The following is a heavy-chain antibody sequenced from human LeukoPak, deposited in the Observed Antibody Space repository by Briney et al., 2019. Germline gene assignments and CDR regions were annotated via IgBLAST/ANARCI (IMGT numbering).Heavy chain of an antibody. CDR3: ARGVAGYGPYDY. V-gene: IGHV4-59*11. Sequence: SETLSLTCSVSGASISTLYWSWIRQPPGKGLEWIGYVYYTGSTNYNPSLKSRVAISLDTPKNQFSLRLNSVTAADTAVYYCARGVAGYGPYDYWGQGTLVTVSS. D-gene: IGHD5-12*01. J-gene: IGHJ4*02. CDR2: VYYTGST. CDR1: GASISTLY.